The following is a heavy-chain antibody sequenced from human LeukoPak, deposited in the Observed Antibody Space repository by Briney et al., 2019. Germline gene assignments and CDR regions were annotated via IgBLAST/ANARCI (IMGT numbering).Heavy chain of an antibody. J-gene: IGHJ4*02. Sequence: PGGSLRLSCTTSGFPFSSYAMSWVRQAPGKGLEWVSSISGGGGRTDYADSVKGRFTISRDNAENSLYLQMNSLRAEDTAIYFCARKHSYSYGYDWWGQGTLVTVSS. CDR1: GFPFSSYA. V-gene: IGHV3-23*01. D-gene: IGHD5-18*01. CDR2: ISGGGGRT. CDR3: ARKHSYSYGYDW.